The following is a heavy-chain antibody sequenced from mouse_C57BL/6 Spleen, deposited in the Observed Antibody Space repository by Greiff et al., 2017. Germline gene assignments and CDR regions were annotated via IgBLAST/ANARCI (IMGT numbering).Heavy chain of an antibody. Sequence: QVQLQQSGAELAKPGASVKLSCKASGYTFPSYWMHWVKQRPGQGLEWIGYINPSSGYTKYNQKFKDKATLTADKSSSTAYMQLSSLTYEYSAVYYCARRATVVGGYFDYWGQGTTLTVSS. CDR3: ARRATVVGGYFDY. D-gene: IGHD1-1*01. CDR2: INPSSGYT. J-gene: IGHJ2*01. CDR1: GYTFPSYW. V-gene: IGHV1-7*01.